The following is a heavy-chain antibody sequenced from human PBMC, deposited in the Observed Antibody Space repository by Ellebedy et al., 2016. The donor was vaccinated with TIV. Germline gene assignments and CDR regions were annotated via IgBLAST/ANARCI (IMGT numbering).Heavy chain of an antibody. CDR3: VRDGSYDYGDY. V-gene: IGHV3-74*01. D-gene: IGHD3-16*01. CDR1: EFTLSGFA. Sequence: PGGSLRLPCEAFEFTLSGFAMHWVRQAPGKGLVWVSRIYNDGSSTSYADSVEGRFTISRDNPKNTVYLQMNSLRVEDTAVYYCVRDGSYDYGDYWGQGTVVTVSS. CDR2: IYNDGSST. J-gene: IGHJ4*02.